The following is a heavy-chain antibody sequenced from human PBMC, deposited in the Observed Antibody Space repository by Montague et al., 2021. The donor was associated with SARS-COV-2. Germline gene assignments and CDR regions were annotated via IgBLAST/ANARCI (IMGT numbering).Heavy chain of an antibody. Sequence: SLRLSCAVSGYTLYGNCMRWVRQAPGKGLEWVANIKLDGSEKYYVDSVKGRFTISGDNANNALFLQMDNLRADDTAVYYCATGFGSDVWGQGTMVTVSS. CDR1: GYTLYGNC. V-gene: IGHV3-7*03. J-gene: IGHJ3*01. CDR3: ATGFGSDV. CDR2: IKLDGSEK. D-gene: IGHD1-1*01.